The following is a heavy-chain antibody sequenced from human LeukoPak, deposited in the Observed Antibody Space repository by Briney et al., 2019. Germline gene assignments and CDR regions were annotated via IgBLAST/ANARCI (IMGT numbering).Heavy chain of an antibody. Sequence: GGSLRLSCAASEFTFSTYEMNWVRQAPGKGLEWVSYISGSGNTIYYADSVEGRFTISRDNAKNSLYLQMSSLRAEDTAVYYCARERDDAFDIWGQGTMVTVSS. CDR3: ARERDDAFDI. V-gene: IGHV3-48*03. CDR2: ISGSGNTI. J-gene: IGHJ3*02. CDR1: EFTFSTYE.